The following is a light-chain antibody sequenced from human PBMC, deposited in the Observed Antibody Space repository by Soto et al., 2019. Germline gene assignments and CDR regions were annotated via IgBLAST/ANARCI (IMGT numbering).Light chain of an antibody. Sequence: EIVLTQSPATLSLSPGERATLSCRASQSVSSYLAWYQQKPGQAPRLLIYDASNRATGIPDRFSGSGSGTDFSLTISNLEPEDFAVYYCQQHSNWPPLTFGQETKVEIK. CDR1: QSVSSY. V-gene: IGKV3-11*01. CDR2: DAS. CDR3: QQHSNWPPLT. J-gene: IGKJ1*01.